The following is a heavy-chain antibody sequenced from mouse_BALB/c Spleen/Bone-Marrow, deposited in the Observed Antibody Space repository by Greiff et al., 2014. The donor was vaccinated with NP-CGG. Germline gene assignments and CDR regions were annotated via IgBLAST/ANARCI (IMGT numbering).Heavy chain of an antibody. Sequence: EVKLQESGGGLVQPGGSRKLSCAASGFTFSSFGMHWVRQAPEKGLEWVAYISSGSSAIYYADTGRGRFTISRDNPKNTLFLQMTSLRSEDTAMYYCARGGNWEDFDYWGQGTTLTVSS. CDR3: ARGGNWEDFDY. D-gene: IGHD4-1*01. J-gene: IGHJ2*01. V-gene: IGHV5-17*02. CDR2: ISSGSSAI. CDR1: GFTFSSFG.